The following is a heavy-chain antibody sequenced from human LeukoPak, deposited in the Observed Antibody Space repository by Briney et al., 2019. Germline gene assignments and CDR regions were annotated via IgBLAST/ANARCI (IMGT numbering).Heavy chain of an antibody. Sequence: GGSLRLSCAASGFIFSSYAMHWVRQPPGKGLQWVAVISYDGNIQHYADSVKGRFTVSRDNSKNTLFLQMNSLRAEDTAVYYCARGSYGKDTLFDYWGQGTLVTVSS. V-gene: IGHV3-30*04. CDR1: GFIFSSYA. CDR3: ARGSYGKDTLFDY. J-gene: IGHJ4*02. CDR2: ISYDGNIQ. D-gene: IGHD5-18*01.